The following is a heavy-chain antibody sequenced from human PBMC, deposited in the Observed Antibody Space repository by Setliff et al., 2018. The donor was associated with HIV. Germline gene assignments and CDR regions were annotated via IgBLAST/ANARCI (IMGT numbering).Heavy chain of an antibody. D-gene: IGHD5-12*01. CDR2: IRSDETNK. CDR3: ARISVASRYNSDMDV. Sequence: GGSLRLSCETSGFIFSTYGMHWVRQAPGKGLEWVAFIRSDETNKYYSDSVKGRFTISRDTSKNTLFLQINSLRPEDTAVYYCARISVASRYNSDMDVWGKGTTVTVSS. J-gene: IGHJ6*03. V-gene: IGHV3-30*02. CDR1: GFIFSTYG.